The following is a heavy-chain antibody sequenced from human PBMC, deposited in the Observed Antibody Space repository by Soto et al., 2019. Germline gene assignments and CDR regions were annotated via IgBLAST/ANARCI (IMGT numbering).Heavy chain of an antibody. CDR3: PRQRESTGYFYGWFDP. D-gene: IGHD3-9*01. CDR1: GGSTNSRGYY. Sequence: SETLSLTCTLSGGSTNSRGYYWTWIRQHPGKGLEWIGNIYYSGSIHFNPSLKSRFTMLVDTSENQFSLKLTSVTAADTAVYYCPRQRESTGYFYGWFDPWGQVTLVTVSS. V-gene: IGHV4-31*03. J-gene: IGHJ5*02. CDR2: IYYSGSI.